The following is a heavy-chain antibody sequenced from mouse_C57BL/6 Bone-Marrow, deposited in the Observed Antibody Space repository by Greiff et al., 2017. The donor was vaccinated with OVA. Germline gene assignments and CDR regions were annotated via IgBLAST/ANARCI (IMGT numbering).Heavy chain of an antibody. CDR2: IAPSDSYI. Sequence: VQLQQPGAELVRPGTSVKLSCKASGYTFTNYWMHWVKQRPGQGLEWIGVIAPSDSYINYNQKFKGRATCTVDTSSSTAYMHLSSLTSEDSAVYYCAHYGSRLYLHYWGQGTSLTGSS. CDR1: GYTFTNYW. D-gene: IGHD1-1*01. CDR3: AHYGSRLYLHY. V-gene: IGHV1-59*01. J-gene: IGHJ2*02.